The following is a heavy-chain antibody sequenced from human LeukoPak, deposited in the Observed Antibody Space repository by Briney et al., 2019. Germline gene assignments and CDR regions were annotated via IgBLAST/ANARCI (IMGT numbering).Heavy chain of an antibody. J-gene: IGHJ6*02. Sequence: PSETLSLTCTVSGGSISSYYWSWIRQPPGKGLEWIGYIYYSGSTNYNPSLKSRVTISVDMSKNQFSLKLSSVTAADTAVYYCARVRGGSIAAAGTHYYGMDVWGQGTTVTVSS. V-gene: IGHV4-59*08. CDR3: ARVRGGSIAAAGTHYYGMDV. D-gene: IGHD6-13*01. CDR2: IYYSGST. CDR1: GGSISSYY.